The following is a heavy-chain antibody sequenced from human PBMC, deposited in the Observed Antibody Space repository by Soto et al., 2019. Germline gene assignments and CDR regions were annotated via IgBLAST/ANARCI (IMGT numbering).Heavy chain of an antibody. V-gene: IGHV4-31*03. J-gene: IGHJ3*02. D-gene: IGHD5-12*01. CDR2: IYYSGST. CDR3: ARVSGYSGYDGFSAFDI. CDR1: GGSISSGGYY. Sequence: SETLSLTCTISGGSISSGGYYWSWIRQHPGKGLEWIGYIYYSGSTYYNPSLKSRVTISVDTSKNQFSLKLSSVTAADTAVYYCARVSGYSGYDGFSAFDIWGQGTMVTVSS.